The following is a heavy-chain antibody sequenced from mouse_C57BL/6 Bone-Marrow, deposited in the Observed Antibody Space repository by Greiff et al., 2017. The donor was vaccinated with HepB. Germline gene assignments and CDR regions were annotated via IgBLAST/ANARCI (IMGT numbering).Heavy chain of an antibody. Sequence: EVKLVESGTVLARPGASVQMSCKTSGYTFTSYWLHWVKQRPGQGLEWIGALYPGNSDTSYNQKFKGKAKLTAVTSASTAYMELSSLTNEDSAVYYCTRAPYGNYVGYWGQGTTLTVSS. CDR1: GYTFTSYW. CDR2: LYPGNSDT. CDR3: TRAPYGNYVGY. J-gene: IGHJ2*01. D-gene: IGHD2-1*01. V-gene: IGHV1-5*01.